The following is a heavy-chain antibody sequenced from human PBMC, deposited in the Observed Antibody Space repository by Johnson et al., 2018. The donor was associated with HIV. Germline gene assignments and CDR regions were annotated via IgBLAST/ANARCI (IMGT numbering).Heavy chain of an antibody. CDR1: GFTFSSYG. CDR3: ARESGWGHDAFDI. V-gene: IGHV3-30*02. J-gene: IGHJ3*02. CDR2: IRYDGSNK. D-gene: IGHD3-22*01. Sequence: QVQLVESEGGVVQPGGSLRLSCAASGFTFSSYGMHWVRQAPGKGLEWVAFIRYDGSNKYYADSLKGRFTISRDNSKNTLYLQMNSLRAEDTAVYSCARESGWGHDAFDIWGQGTMVIVSS.